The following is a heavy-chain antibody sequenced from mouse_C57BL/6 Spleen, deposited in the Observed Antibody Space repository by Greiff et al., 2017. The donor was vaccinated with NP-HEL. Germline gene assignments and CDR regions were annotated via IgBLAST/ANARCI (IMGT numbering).Heavy chain of an antibody. D-gene: IGHD1-1*01. J-gene: IGHJ2*01. CDR1: GFNIKDYY. Sequence: VQLQQSGAELVKPGASVKLSCTASGFNIKDYYMHWVKQRTEQGLEWIGRIDAEDGDTKYAPKFQGKATITADTSSNTAYLQLSSLTSEDTAVYYCARGSSYEGYFDYWGQGTTLTVSS. V-gene: IGHV14-2*01. CDR2: IDAEDGDT. CDR3: ARGSSYEGYFDY.